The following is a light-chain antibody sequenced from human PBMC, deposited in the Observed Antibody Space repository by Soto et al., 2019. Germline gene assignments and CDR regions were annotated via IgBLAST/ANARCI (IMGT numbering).Light chain of an antibody. J-gene: IGLJ2*01. CDR1: SSDVGGYNS. CDR3: SSYVGSNNLV. CDR2: EVN. Sequence: QSVLTQPPSASGSPGQSVTLSCTGTSSDVGGYNSVSWYQQHPGKDPKLMIYEVNKRPSGVPDRFSGSKSGNTASLTVSGLQVEDEADYYCSSYVGSNNLVFGGGTKLTVL. V-gene: IGLV2-8*01.